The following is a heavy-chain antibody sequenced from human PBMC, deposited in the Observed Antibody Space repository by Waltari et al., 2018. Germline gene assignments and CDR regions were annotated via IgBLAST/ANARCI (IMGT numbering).Heavy chain of an antibody. V-gene: IGHV1-69*08. D-gene: IGHD3-22*01. Sequence: QVQLVQSGAEVKKPGSSVKVSCKASGGTFSSYAISWVRQAPGQGRAGMGRIIPIFGTANYAQKFQGRVTIPADKSTSAAYMELSSLRSEDTAVYYCARDSDYYDSSGYYDYWGQGTLVTVSS. CDR3: ARDSDYYDSSGYYDY. CDR2: IIPIFGTA. J-gene: IGHJ4*02. CDR1: GGTFSSYA.